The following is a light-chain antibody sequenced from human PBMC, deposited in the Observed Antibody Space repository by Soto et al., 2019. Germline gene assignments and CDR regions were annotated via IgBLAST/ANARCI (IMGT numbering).Light chain of an antibody. CDR2: DVT. CDR3: SSYTTSNTRQIV. V-gene: IGLV2-14*03. CDR1: SSDVGGYNY. J-gene: IGLJ1*01. Sequence: QSALTQPASVSGSPGQSITISCNGTSSDVGGYNYVSWYQHHPGKAPKLIIYDVTNRPSWVSNPFSGSKSGNTASLTISGLQPEDEADYYCSSYTTSNTRQIVFGTGTKLTVL.